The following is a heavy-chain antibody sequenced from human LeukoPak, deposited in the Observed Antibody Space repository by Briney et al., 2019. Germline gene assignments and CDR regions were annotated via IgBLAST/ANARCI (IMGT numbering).Heavy chain of an antibody. CDR3: AKGGAVSSKSITMVRGTRRYYYYMDV. J-gene: IGHJ6*03. CDR2: MSDTGTNT. Sequence: GGTLRLSCGASGFTFSTYGMTWVRQAPGKGLEWVSGMSDTGTNTYYADSVKGRFTISRDKSKNTLYLQMNSLRAEDTAVYSCAKGGAVSSKSITMVRGTRRYYYYMDVCGKGTTVTISS. V-gene: IGHV3-23*01. D-gene: IGHD3-10*01. CDR1: GFTFSTYG.